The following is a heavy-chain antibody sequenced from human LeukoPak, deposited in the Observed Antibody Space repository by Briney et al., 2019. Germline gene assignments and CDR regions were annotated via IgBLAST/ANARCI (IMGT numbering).Heavy chain of an antibody. D-gene: IGHD5-24*01. CDR2: INHSGST. Sequence: SETLSLTCAAYGGSFSRYYWSWIRQPPGKGLEWIGEINHSGSTNYNPSLKSRVTISVDTSKNQFSLKLSSVTAADTAVYYCARGMARDYWGQGTLVTVSS. V-gene: IGHV4-34*01. CDR1: GGSFSRYY. J-gene: IGHJ4*02. CDR3: ARGMARDY.